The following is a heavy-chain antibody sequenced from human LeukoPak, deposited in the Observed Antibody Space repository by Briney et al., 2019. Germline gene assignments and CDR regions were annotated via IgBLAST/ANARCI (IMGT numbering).Heavy chain of an antibody. CDR3: ARDGYNYFDY. Sequence: ASVKVSCKASGYTFTGFYMHWVRQAPGQGLEWMGWINPNSGGTNYAQKFQGRVTMTRDTSISTAYMELNRLRSDDTALYHCARDGYNYFDYWGQGTLVTVSS. CDR2: INPNSGGT. J-gene: IGHJ4*02. D-gene: IGHD5-24*01. V-gene: IGHV1-2*02. CDR1: GYTFTGFY.